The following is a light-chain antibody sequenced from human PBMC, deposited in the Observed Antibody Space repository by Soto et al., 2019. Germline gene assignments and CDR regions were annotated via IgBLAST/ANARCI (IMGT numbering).Light chain of an antibody. CDR2: DTS. CDR1: QTLSNSF. V-gene: IGKV3-20*01. Sequence: EIALTQSPGTLSLSPGERATLSCRASQTLSNSFIAWYQHKPGQAPRLLVYDTSTRATGIPDRYSGSGSGTDFTLTISSLQPDDFATYYCQQYDSYSYTFGQGTRLEN. CDR3: QQYDSYSYT. J-gene: IGKJ5*01.